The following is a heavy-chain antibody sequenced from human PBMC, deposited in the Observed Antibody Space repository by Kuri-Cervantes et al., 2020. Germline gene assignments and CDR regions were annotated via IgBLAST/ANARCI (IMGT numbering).Heavy chain of an antibody. CDR2: ISWNSGSI. CDR1: GFTFDDYA. CDR3: ARVFRTRPEYYFDY. D-gene: IGHD1-14*01. Sequence: SLKISCAASGFTFDDYAMHWVRQAPGKGLEWVSGISWNSGSIGYADSVKGRFTISRDNSKNTLYLQMNSLRADDTAVYYCARVFRTRPEYYFDYWGQGTLVTVSS. V-gene: IGHV3-9*01. J-gene: IGHJ4*02.